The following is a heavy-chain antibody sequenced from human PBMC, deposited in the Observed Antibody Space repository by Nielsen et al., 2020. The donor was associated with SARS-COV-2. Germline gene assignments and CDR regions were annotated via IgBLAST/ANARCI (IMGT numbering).Heavy chain of an antibody. CDR1: GGSISSSNW. V-gene: IGHV4-4*02. D-gene: IGHD5-12*01. CDR3: ARDYSGYDLRWFDP. Sequence: SETLSLTCAVSGGSISSSNWWSWVRQPPGKGLEWIGEIYHSGSTNYNPSLKSRVTISVDKSKNQFSLKLSSVTAADTAVYYCARDYSGYDLRWFDPWGQGTLVTVSS. J-gene: IGHJ5*02. CDR2: IYHSGST.